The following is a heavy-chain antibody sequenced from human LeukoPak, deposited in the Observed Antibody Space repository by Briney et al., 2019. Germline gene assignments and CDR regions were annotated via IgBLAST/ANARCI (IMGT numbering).Heavy chain of an antibody. CDR3: AKYLQPSGAPYALDF. D-gene: IGHD2-15*01. V-gene: IGHV3-23*01. CDR1: GFSVSTYA. CDR2: IASSGNI. J-gene: IGHJ3*01. Sequence: GGYLRLYCSASGFSVSTYAMGWVRQTPVRGLEWVASIASSGNIMYAESPKGRFTISRDSSTNTVFLQINSLRAEDTAVYHCAKYLQPSGAPYALDFWGQGTKVTVSS.